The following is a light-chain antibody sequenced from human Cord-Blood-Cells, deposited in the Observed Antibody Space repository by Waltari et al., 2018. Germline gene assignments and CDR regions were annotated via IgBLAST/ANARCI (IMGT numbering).Light chain of an antibody. CDR3: NSRDSSGNHLV. V-gene: IGLV3-19*01. CDR1: SPRSYY. J-gene: IGLJ2*01. CDR2: GKN. Sequence: SSELTQDPAVSVALGQTVRITCHGDSPRSYYASWYQQKSGQAPVLVIYGKNNRPSGIPDRFSGSSSGNTASLTITGAQAEDEADYYCNSRDSSGNHLVFGGGTKLTVL.